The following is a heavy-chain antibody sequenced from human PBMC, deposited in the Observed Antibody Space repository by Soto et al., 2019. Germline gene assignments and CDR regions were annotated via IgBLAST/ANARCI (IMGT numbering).Heavy chain of an antibody. D-gene: IGHD4-17*01. CDR3: ARGPIYGPSPYYFDY. Sequence: SVKVSCKASGGTFSSYAISWVRQAPGQGLEWMGGIIPIFGTANYAQKFQGRVTITADKSTSTAYMELSSLRSEDTAVYYCARGPIYGPSPYYFDYWGQGTLVTVSS. CDR1: GGTFSSYA. V-gene: IGHV1-69*06. J-gene: IGHJ4*02. CDR2: IIPIFGTA.